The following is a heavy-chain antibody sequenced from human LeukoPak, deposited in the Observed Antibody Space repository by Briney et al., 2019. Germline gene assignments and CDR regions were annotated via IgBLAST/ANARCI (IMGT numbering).Heavy chain of an antibody. D-gene: IGHD2-2*01. J-gene: IGHJ4*02. CDR2: ISGSGGST. CDR3: AKGAPIGGYCSSTSCYDRFDS. Sequence: GGSLRLACAASEFIFSSFAMNWVRQPPGKGLEWVSVISGSGGSTYYTDAVKGRITISRDNSKNTLYLQMNSPRAEDTAVYYCAKGAPIGGYCSSTSCYDRFDSWGQGTLVTVSS. V-gene: IGHV3-23*01. CDR1: EFIFSSFA.